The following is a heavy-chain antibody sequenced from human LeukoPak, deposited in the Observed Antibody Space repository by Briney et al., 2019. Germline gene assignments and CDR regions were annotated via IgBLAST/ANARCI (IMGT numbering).Heavy chain of an antibody. CDR3: ARASEVMPFDY. Sequence: GRSLRLSCAASGFTFSSYGVHWVRQAPGKGLEWVAVIWYDGSNKYYADSVKGRFTISRDNSKNTLYLQMNSLRAEDTAVYYCARASEVMPFDYWGQGTLVTVSS. CDR1: GFTFSSYG. V-gene: IGHV3-33*01. CDR2: IWYDGSNK. D-gene: IGHD3-16*01. J-gene: IGHJ4*02.